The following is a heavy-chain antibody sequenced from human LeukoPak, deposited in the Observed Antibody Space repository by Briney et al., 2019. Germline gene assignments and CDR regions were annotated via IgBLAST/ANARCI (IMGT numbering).Heavy chain of an antibody. CDR3: ARDYDTSGYFPFDY. D-gene: IGHD3-22*01. CDR1: GFTFNSYA. V-gene: IGHV3-23*01. CDR2: ISASGGST. Sequence: GGSLRLSCAASGFTFNSYAMSWVRQAPGKELEWVSAISASGGSTYYADSVKGRFTISRDNSKNTLYLQMNIMRAEDAAVYYCARDYDTSGYFPFDYWGQGTLVTVSS. J-gene: IGHJ4*02.